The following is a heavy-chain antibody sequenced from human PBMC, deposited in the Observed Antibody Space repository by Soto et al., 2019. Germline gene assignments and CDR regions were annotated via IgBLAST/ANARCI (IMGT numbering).Heavy chain of an antibody. CDR2: INAGNGNT. CDR3: ASSYSNYALIDYCYFGMDV. J-gene: IGHJ6*02. D-gene: IGHD4-4*01. V-gene: IGHV1-3*01. CDR1: GYTFTSYA. Sequence: QVQLVQSGAEVKKPGASVKVSCKASGYTFTSYAMHWVRQAPGQRLEWMGWINAGNGNTKYSQKFQGRVIITRGTPASKAYMELGSLRSEDTSVYYCASSYSNYALIDYCYFGMDVWGQGTTVTVSS.